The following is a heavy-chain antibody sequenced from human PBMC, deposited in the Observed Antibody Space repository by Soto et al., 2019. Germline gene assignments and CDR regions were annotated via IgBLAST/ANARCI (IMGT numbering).Heavy chain of an antibody. J-gene: IGHJ4*02. V-gene: IGHV3-30*18. CDR1: GFTFSSYG. CDR3: AKGGDYDILTGYYKI. Sequence: PGGSLRLSCAASGFTFSSYGMHWVRQAPGKGLEWVAVISYDGSNKYYADSVKGRFTISRDNSKNTLYLQMNSLRAEDTAVYYCAKGGDYDILTGYYKIWGQGTLVTVSS. CDR2: ISYDGSNK. D-gene: IGHD3-9*01.